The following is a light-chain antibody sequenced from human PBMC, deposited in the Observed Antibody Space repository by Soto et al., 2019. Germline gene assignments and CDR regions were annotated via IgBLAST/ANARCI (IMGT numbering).Light chain of an antibody. CDR3: AQDYIFPRT. CDR1: QGIRND. Sequence: AIQMTQSPSSLSASLGDRVSIACRASQGIRNDLGWYQQKPGKAPKLLIYAASNLQSGVPSRFSGSGSDTHFTLIISSLQPEDFATYYCAQDYIFPRTFGQGTKVDIK. V-gene: IGKV1-6*01. J-gene: IGKJ1*01. CDR2: AAS.